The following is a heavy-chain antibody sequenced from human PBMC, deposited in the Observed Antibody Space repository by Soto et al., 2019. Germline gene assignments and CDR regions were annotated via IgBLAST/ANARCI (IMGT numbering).Heavy chain of an antibody. Sequence: EVQLLESGGGLVQPGGSLTVSCAASGFTFGAHPMSWVRLAPGKGLEWVSTISGYGGSTYYPDSLKGRFIISRDNSKNTLYLQINTLRAEDTAIYFCAKQRTTVTTSFDYWGQGTLVTVYS. CDR3: AKQRTTVTTSFDY. CDR1: GFTFGAHP. CDR2: ISGYGGST. J-gene: IGHJ4*02. V-gene: IGHV3-23*01. D-gene: IGHD4-17*01.